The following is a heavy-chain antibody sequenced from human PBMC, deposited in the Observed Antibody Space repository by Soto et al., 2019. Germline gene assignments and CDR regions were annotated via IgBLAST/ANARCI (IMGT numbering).Heavy chain of an antibody. Sequence: SETLSLTCTVSGGSISSYYWSWIRQPPGKGLEWIGYIYYSGSTNYNPSLKSRVTISVDTSKNQFSLKLSSVTAADTAAYYCARGPNYDILTGYHYYYYGMDVWGQGTTVTVSS. CDR2: IYYSGST. D-gene: IGHD3-9*01. CDR1: GGSISSYY. J-gene: IGHJ6*02. CDR3: ARGPNYDILTGYHYYYYGMDV. V-gene: IGHV4-59*01.